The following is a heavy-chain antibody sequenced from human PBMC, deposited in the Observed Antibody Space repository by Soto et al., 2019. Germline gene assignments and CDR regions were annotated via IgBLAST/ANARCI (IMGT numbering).Heavy chain of an antibody. J-gene: IGHJ5*02. CDR3: SRSDPEGFDP. CDR1: GGTIRSSNYY. V-gene: IGHV4-39*02. CDR2: IDYSGST. Sequence: PSETLSLTCTVSGGTIRSSNYYWAWIRQPPGKGLEWIGSIDYSGSTYYNPSLKSRVTISVDTSKNHFSLKLGSVTAADTALYYCSRSDPEGFDPWGQGTLVTVSS.